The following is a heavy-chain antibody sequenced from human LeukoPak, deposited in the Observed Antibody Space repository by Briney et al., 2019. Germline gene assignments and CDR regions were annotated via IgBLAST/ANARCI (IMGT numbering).Heavy chain of an antibody. CDR3: ARVIAEYYFDY. Sequence: PSETLSLTCTVSGGSISSGDYYWSWIRQPPGKGLERIGYIYYSGSTYYNPSLKSRVTISVDTSKNQFSLKLSSVTAADTAVYYCARVIAEYYFDYWGQGTLVTVSS. D-gene: IGHD6-13*01. CDR1: GGSISSGDYY. V-gene: IGHV4-30-4*01. J-gene: IGHJ4*02. CDR2: IYYSGST.